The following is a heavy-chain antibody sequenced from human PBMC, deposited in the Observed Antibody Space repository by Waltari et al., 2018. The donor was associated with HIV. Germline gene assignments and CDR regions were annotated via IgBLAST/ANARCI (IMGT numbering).Heavy chain of an antibody. Sequence: QLRESGPRLVQPLETLALNCSVSGGSITTYLWNWYRQPPGKGLEWIGYIHSPGRTNYNPSLKSRVTISVDTSKTVFSLQLKSVTAADTAIYDCARGIFGGNPGYWGRGTLITVS. CDR2: IHSPGRT. J-gene: IGHJ4*02. CDR3: ARGIFGGNPGY. D-gene: IGHD2-15*01. V-gene: IGHV4-59*01. CDR1: GGSITTYL.